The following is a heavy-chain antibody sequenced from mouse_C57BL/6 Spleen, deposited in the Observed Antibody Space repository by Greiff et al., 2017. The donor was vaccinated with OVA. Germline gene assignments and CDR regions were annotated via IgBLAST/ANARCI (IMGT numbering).Heavy chain of an antibody. CDR2: ISSGSSTI. Sequence: DVKLVESGGGLVKPGGSLKLSCAASGFTFSDYGMHWVRQAPEKGLEWVAYISSGSSTIYYADTVKGRFTIYRENAKNTLFLQMTSLRSEDTAMYYCARRGVYYGSSYDYAMDYWGQGTSVTVSS. D-gene: IGHD1-1*01. J-gene: IGHJ4*01. V-gene: IGHV5-17*01. CDR3: ARRGVYYGSSYDYAMDY. CDR1: GFTFSDYG.